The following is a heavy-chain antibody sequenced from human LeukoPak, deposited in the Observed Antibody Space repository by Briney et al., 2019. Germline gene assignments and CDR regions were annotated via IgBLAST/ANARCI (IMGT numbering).Heavy chain of an antibody. CDR2: ISVNNGNA. CDR1: GYTFVNYG. D-gene: IGHD3-10*01. Sequence: GASVKVSCKASGYTFVNYGISWVRQAPGQGLEWMGWISVNNGNAKYAQKIQGRVTMTTDTSTSTAYMELRSLRSDDTAVYYCAKDWGHIYYGWRIKIDSWGQGTLVTVSS. CDR3: AKDWGHIYYGWRIKIDS. V-gene: IGHV1-18*01. J-gene: IGHJ5*01.